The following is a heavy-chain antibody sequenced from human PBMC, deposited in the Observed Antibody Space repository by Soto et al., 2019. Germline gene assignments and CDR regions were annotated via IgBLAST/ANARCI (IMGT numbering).Heavy chain of an antibody. V-gene: IGHV1-69*06. CDR3: SRGYCSGGSCPLYYYGTDV. D-gene: IGHD2-15*01. Sequence: SVKVSCKASGGTFSSYAISWVRQAPGQGLEWMGGIIPIFGTANYAQKFQGRVTITADKSTSTAYMELSSLRSEDTAVYYCSRGYCSGGSCPLYYYGTDVWGQGTTVTVSS. J-gene: IGHJ6*02. CDR1: GGTFSSYA. CDR2: IIPIFGTA.